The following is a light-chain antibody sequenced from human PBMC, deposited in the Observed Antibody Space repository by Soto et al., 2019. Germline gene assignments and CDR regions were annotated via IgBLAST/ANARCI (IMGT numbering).Light chain of an antibody. Sequence: QSALTQPASVSGSPGQSITISCSGTSSDVGGYKYVSWYQHHPGKAPKLIIYEVSNRPSGVSNRFSGSKSDNTASLTISGLQAEDEADYYCSSATSSSFLHVVFGGGTKLTVL. CDR1: SSDVGGYKY. CDR2: EVS. J-gene: IGLJ2*01. CDR3: SSATSSSFLHVV. V-gene: IGLV2-14*01.